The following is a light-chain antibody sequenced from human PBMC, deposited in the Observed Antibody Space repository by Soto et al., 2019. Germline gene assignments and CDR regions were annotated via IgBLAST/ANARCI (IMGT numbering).Light chain of an antibody. Sequence: QSALTQPASVSGSPGQSITISCTGTSSDVGGYNYVAGYQQHPGKAPKLMIYEVSNRPSGVSNRFSGSKSGNTASLSISGLKAEDEADYYCSSYTSSSTLVFGTGTKVTVL. CDR3: SSYTSSSTLV. CDR1: SSDVGGYNY. CDR2: EVS. J-gene: IGLJ1*01. V-gene: IGLV2-14*01.